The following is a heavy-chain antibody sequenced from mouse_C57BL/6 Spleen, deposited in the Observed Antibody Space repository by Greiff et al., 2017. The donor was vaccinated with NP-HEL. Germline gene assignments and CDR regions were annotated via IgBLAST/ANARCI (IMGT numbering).Heavy chain of an antibody. J-gene: IGHJ2*01. CDR3: ARGPPSNWDEAFDY. V-gene: IGHV1-69*01. CDR1: GYTFTSYW. D-gene: IGHD4-1*01. Sequence: QVQLQQPGAELVMPGASVKLSCKASGYTFTSYWMHWVKQRPGQGLEWIGEIDPSDSYTNYNQKFKGKSTLTVDKSSSTAYMQLSSLTSEDSAVYYCARGPPSNWDEAFDYWGQGTTLTVSS. CDR2: IDPSDSYT.